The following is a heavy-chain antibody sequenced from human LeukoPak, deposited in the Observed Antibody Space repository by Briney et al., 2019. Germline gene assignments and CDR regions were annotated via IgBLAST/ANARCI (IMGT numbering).Heavy chain of an antibody. Sequence: ASVKVSCKASGYPFTNYFIHWVRQAPGQGLEWMGVINPSDDITTYTQKFQGRVTMTRDTSTNTVYMKLTSLRSEDTAVYYCARDQHTLFGVVTPIPYYMDVWGKGTTVTVSS. D-gene: IGHD3-3*01. V-gene: IGHV1-46*01. CDR1: GYPFTNYF. J-gene: IGHJ6*03. CDR3: ARDQHTLFGVVTPIPYYMDV. CDR2: INPSDDIT.